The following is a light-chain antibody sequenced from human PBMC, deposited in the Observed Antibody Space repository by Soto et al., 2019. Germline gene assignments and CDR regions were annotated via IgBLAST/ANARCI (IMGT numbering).Light chain of an antibody. Sequence: EIALTQSPGTLSLSPGERATLSCRASQSVSSSYLAWYQQKPGQAPRLLIYGASSRATGIPDRFSGSGSGTDFTLTISRLEPEDFAVYYCQQYDSSPITFGRGTRLEIK. V-gene: IGKV3-20*01. CDR2: GAS. CDR3: QQYDSSPIT. J-gene: IGKJ5*01. CDR1: QSVSSSY.